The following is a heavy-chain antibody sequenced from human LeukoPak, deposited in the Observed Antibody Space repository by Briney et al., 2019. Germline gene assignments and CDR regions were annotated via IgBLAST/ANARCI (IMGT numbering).Heavy chain of an antibody. Sequence: GGSLRLSCAASGFTFSNYAMNWVRQAPGKGLEWVSSISTSSSYIYYADSLKGRFTISRDNARNSLYLHMNSLRAEDTAVYYCARDVFGSEYPFDFWGQGTLVTVSS. D-gene: IGHD2-2*01. CDR2: ISTSSSYI. CDR3: ARDVFGSEYPFDF. J-gene: IGHJ4*02. CDR1: GFTFSNYA. V-gene: IGHV3-21*01.